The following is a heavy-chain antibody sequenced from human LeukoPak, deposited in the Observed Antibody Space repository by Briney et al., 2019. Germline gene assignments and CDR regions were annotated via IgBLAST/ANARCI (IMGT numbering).Heavy chain of an antibody. CDR2: IYSGGST. Sequence: GGSLRLSCTVSGFTVSSNSMSWVRQAPGKGLEWVSFIYSGGSTQYSDSVKGRFTISRDNSKNTLYLQMNSLRAEDTAVYYCARADFHSLDVWGKGTTVTISS. J-gene: IGHJ6*04. D-gene: IGHD2/OR15-2a*01. CDR1: GFTVSSNS. V-gene: IGHV3-53*01. CDR3: ARADFHSLDV.